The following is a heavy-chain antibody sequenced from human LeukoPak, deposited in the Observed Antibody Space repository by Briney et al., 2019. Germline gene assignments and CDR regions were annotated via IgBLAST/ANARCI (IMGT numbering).Heavy chain of an antibody. CDR3: VRDPDALDY. CDR2: ITRSSSTI. CDR1: GFTFSSYS. Sequence: GGSLRLSCAASGFTFSSYSMNWVRQAPGKGLEWVSYITRSSSTIHYRDSVKGRFTISRDNAKNSLYLQMNSLSDEDTAVYYCVRDPDALDYWGQGTLVTVSS. V-gene: IGHV3-48*02. J-gene: IGHJ4*02.